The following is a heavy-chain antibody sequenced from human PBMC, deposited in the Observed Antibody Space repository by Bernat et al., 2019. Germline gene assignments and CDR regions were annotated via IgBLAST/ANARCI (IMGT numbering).Heavy chain of an antibody. CDR2: IYSGGST. D-gene: IGHD6-13*01. CDR3: AREYSSSWKTHYYYYYMDV. V-gene: IGHV3-66*01. Sequence: EVQLVESGGGLVQPGGSLRLSCAASGFTVSSNYMSWVRQAPGKGLEWVSVIYSGGSTYYADSVKGRFTISRDNSKNTLYLQMNSLRAEDTAVYYCAREYSSSWKTHYYYYYMDVWGKGTTATVSS. J-gene: IGHJ6*03. CDR1: GFTVSSNY.